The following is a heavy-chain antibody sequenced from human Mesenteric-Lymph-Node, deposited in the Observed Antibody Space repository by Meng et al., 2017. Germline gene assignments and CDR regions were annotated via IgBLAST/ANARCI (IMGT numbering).Heavy chain of an antibody. CDR2: IYHSGST. CDR1: GGSISSSNW. CDR3: AYSGSSYPDY. D-gene: IGHD1-26*01. Sequence: SETLSLTCAVSGGSISSSNWWSRVRQPPGKGLEWIGEIYHSGSTNYNPSLKSRVTISVDTSKNQFSLKLSSVTAADTAVYYCAYSGSSYPDYWGQGTLVTVSS. J-gene: IGHJ4*02. V-gene: IGHV4-4*02.